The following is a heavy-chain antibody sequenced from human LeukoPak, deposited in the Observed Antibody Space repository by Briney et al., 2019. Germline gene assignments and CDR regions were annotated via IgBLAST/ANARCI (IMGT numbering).Heavy chain of an antibody. J-gene: IGHJ4*02. V-gene: IGHV3-23*01. D-gene: IGHD3-10*01. CDR1: RITICTYA. CDR3: AKEKTGKFDFDS. Sequence: PGGSLRLSCAASRITICTYAMIWVPQAPGKGLEWVSSLCGGGGGSYYADSVKGRFTVPRDESKNTLYRQMNSLRAEDTAIYYCAKEKTGKFDFDSWGQGTLVTVSS. CDR2: LCGGGGGS.